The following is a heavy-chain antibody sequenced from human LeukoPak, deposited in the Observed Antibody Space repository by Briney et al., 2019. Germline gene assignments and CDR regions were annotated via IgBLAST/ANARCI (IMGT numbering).Heavy chain of an antibody. V-gene: IGHV3-66*01. CDR2: IYTGGTT. J-gene: IGHJ4*02. CDR3: ARDSSSYYFDY. CDR1: GFSVTSNH. D-gene: IGHD6-6*01. Sequence: GGSLRLSCAASGFSVTSNHMNWVRQAPGKVLEWVSIIYTGGTTHYADSLNDRFTISRDDSINTLYLQMNSLRAEDTAVHYCARDSSSYYFDYWGQGTLVTVSS.